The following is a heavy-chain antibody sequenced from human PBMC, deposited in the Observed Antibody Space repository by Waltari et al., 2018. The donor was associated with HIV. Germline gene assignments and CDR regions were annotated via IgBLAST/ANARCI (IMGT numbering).Heavy chain of an antibody. V-gene: IGHV3-21*01. CDR2: ISSSGTFT. J-gene: IGHJ5*02. CDR1: GFTFNSSS. CDR3: ARDSRDNSWSLNFFDP. Sequence: EVQLVESGGGPVKPGGSLSLSCRASGFTFNSSSLNWVRQAPGKGLEWISSISSSGTFTHYADSVKGRFTISRDNANKSVYLQMNSLRAEDTAVYYCARDSRDNSWSLNFFDPWGQGTLVTVSS. D-gene: IGHD6-13*01.